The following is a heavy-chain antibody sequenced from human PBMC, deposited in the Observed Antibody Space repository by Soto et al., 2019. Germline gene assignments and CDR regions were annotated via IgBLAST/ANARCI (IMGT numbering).Heavy chain of an antibody. Sequence: SETLSLTCAVYGGSFPGSFWSWIRHSPGKGLEWIGEVNHRGETNYSPSLKSRLTISGDTSKNHISLKLSSVTAADTAVYYCARGKRMQLWLKSYFDTWGQGTPVTVSS. D-gene: IGHD5-18*01. J-gene: IGHJ4*02. CDR2: VNHRGET. CDR3: ARGKRMQLWLKSYFDT. V-gene: IGHV4-34*01. CDR1: GGSFPGSF.